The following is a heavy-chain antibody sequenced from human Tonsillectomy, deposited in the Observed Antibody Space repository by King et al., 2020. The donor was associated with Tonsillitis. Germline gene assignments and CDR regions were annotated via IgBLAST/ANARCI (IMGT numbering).Heavy chain of an antibody. V-gene: IGHV3-9*01. CDR1: GFTFDDYA. J-gene: IGHJ6*02. CDR3: AKAIITAGTSNYYGMDV. Sequence: VQLVESGGGLVQPGRSLRLSCAASGFTFDDYAMHWVRQAPGKGLEWVSGISWNSGSVGYADSVKGRFTISRDNAKNSLYLQMNILRAEDTALYDCAKAIITAGTSNYYGMDVWGPGTTVTVAS. D-gene: IGHD1-7*01. CDR2: ISWNSGSV.